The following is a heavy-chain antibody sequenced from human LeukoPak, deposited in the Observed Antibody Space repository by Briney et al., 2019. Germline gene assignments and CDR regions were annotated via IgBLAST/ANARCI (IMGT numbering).Heavy chain of an antibody. D-gene: IGHD1-26*01. Sequence: GASVKVSCKASGGTFSSYAISWVRQAPGQGLEWMGRIIPILGIANYAQKFQGRVTITADKSTSTAYMELSSLRSGDTAVYYCARYDNSGSYVDYWGQGTLVTVSS. J-gene: IGHJ4*02. CDR2: IIPILGIA. V-gene: IGHV1-69*04. CDR3: ARYDNSGSYVDY. CDR1: GGTFSSYA.